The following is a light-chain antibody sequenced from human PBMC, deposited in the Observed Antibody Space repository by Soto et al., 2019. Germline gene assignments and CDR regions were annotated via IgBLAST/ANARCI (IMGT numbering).Light chain of an antibody. V-gene: IGLV2-14*01. CDR3: SSYTSSSPYV. J-gene: IGLJ1*01. CDR1: RSDIGGYNT. CDR2: EVS. Sequence: QSVLTQPASVSGSPGQSITISCTGTRSDIGGYNTVSWYQQHPGKVPKLIIYEVSNRPSGVSYRFSGSKSGNTASLTISGLQAEDEADYYCSSYTSSSPYVFGTGTKVTVL.